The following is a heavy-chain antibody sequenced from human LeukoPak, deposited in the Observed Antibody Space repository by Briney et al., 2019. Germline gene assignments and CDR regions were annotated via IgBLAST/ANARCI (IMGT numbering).Heavy chain of an antibody. V-gene: IGHV4-34*01. CDR2: INHSGST. CDR1: GGSFSGYY. J-gene: IGHJ5*02. CDR3: ARVGRRGYRVNNWFDP. D-gene: IGHD5-18*01. Sequence: PSETLSLTCAVYGGSFSGYYWSWVRQPPGKGLEWLGEINHSGSTNYNPSLKSRVTISVHTSKNQFSLKLSSVTAADTAVYYCARVGRRGYRVNNWFDPWGQGTLVTVSS.